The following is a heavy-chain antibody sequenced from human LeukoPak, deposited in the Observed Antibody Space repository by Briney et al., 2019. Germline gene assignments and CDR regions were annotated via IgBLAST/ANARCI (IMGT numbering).Heavy chain of an antibody. Sequence: GRSLRLSCAASGFTVSSNYMSWVRQAPGKGLEWVSVIYSGGSTYYADSVKGRFTISRDNSKNTLYLQMNSLRPDDTAVYYCAKDRLKYILLGIDFWGQGALVTVSS. CDR3: AKDRLKYILLGIDF. V-gene: IGHV3-66*02. CDR1: GFTVSSNY. D-gene: IGHD2-21*01. CDR2: IYSGGST. J-gene: IGHJ4*02.